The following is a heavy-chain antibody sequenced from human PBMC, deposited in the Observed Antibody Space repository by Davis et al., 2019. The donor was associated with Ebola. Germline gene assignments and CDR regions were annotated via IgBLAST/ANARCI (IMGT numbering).Heavy chain of an antibody. Sequence: GESLKISCKGSGYSFTSYWIGWVRQMPGKGLEWMGIIYPGDSDTRYSPSFQGQVTISADKSISTAYLQWSSLKASDTAMYYCARLANIVVVPAGGMDVWGQGTTVTVSS. CDR3: ARLANIVVVPAGGMDV. CDR2: IYPGDSDT. J-gene: IGHJ6*02. CDR1: GYSFTSYW. V-gene: IGHV5-51*01. D-gene: IGHD2-2*01.